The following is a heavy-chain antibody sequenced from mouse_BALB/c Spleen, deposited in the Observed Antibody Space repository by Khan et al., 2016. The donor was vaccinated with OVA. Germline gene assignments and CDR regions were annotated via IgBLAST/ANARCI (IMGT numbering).Heavy chain of an antibody. D-gene: IGHD1-1*02. CDR2: INTYTGQP. Sequence: QIQLVQSGPELKKPGETVKISCKASGYTFTSFGMNWVKQSPGKGLKWMGFINTYTGQPTYADDFKGRFAFSLETSASTAYLQINNLKNEDTSTYFCARVGYSGTMDYWGQGTTLTVSS. V-gene: IGHV9-3-1*01. CDR1: GYTFTSFG. J-gene: IGHJ2*01. CDR3: ARVGYSGTMDY.